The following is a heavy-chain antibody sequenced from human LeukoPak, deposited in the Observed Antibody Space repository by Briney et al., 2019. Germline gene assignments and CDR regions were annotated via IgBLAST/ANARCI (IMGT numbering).Heavy chain of an antibody. V-gene: IGHV5-51*01. Sequence: GGSLEISCQGSGYHFTSYWSGWGRPLPEKGLEWMGIIYPGDSDTRYSPSFQGQVTISADKSISTAYLQWSSLKASDTAMYYCARPSSGLFDYWGQGTLVTVSS. CDR1: GYHFTSYW. CDR2: IYPGDSDT. CDR3: ARPSSGLFDY. D-gene: IGHD6-19*01. J-gene: IGHJ4*02.